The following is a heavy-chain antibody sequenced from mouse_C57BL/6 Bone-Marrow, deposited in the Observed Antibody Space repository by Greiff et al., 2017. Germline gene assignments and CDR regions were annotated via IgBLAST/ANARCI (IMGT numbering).Heavy chain of an antibody. V-gene: IGHV1-76*01. CDR3: ARTPLEGLRRYYFDY. D-gene: IGHD2-4*01. J-gene: IGHJ2*01. Sequence: QVQLKQSGAELVRPGASVKLSCKASGYTFTDYYINWVKQRPGQGLEWIARIYPGSGNTYYNEKFKGKATLTADKSSSTAYMQLSSLTSEDSAVYFCARTPLEGLRRYYFDYWGQGTTLTVSS. CDR2: IYPGSGNT. CDR1: GYTFTDYY.